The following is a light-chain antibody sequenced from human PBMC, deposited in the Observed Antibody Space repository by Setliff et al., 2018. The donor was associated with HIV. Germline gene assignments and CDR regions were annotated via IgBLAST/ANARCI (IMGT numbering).Light chain of an antibody. CDR2: GNN. CDR1: RSNIGAGYD. J-gene: IGLJ1*01. CDR3: QSYDSSLSVLYV. V-gene: IGLV1-40*01. Sequence: QSVLTQPPSVSGAPGQRVTISCTGSRSNIGAGYDVHWYQQLPGSAPKLLIYGNNNRPSGVPDRFSGSKSGTSASLAITGLQAEDEADYYCQSYDSSLSVLYVFGTGTKATVL.